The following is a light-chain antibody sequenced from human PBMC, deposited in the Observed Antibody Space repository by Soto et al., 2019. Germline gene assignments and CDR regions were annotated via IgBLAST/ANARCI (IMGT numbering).Light chain of an antibody. V-gene: IGKV1-5*03. Sequence: DIQMTQSPSTLSASIGDRVAITCRASDNIGPWVAWYQQKPGKAPKLLIYKASTLETGAPSRFAGSGSGTDFTLTITRLQPDDFATYYCQHYNSYSKTFGQGTKVEV. CDR2: KAS. CDR3: QHYNSYSKT. J-gene: IGKJ1*01. CDR1: DNIGPW.